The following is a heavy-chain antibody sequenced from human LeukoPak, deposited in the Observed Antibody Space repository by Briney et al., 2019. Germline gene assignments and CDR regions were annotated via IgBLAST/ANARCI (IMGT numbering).Heavy chain of an antibody. J-gene: IGHJ4*02. V-gene: IGHV4-4*07. D-gene: IGHD6-6*01. CDR2: IYTSGST. Sequence: PSETLSLTCTVSGGSISSYYWSWIRQPAGKGLEWIGRIYTSGSTNYNPSLKSRVTISVDTSKNQFSLKLSSVTAADTAVYYCARGSRSSSSGAFDYWGQGTLVTVSS. CDR1: GGSISSYY. CDR3: ARGSRSSSSGAFDY.